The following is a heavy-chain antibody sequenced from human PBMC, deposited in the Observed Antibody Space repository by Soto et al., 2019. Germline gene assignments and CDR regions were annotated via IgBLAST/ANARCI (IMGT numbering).Heavy chain of an antibody. Sequence: SETLSLTCTVSGGSISSYYWSWIRQPPGKGLEWIGYIYYSGSTNYNPSLKSRVTISVDTSKNQFSLKLSSVTAADTAVYYCARDRLVPCGYGMDVWGQGTTVTVSS. J-gene: IGHJ6*02. CDR2: IYYSGST. CDR1: GGSISSYY. D-gene: IGHD2-2*01. CDR3: ARDRLVPCGYGMDV. V-gene: IGHV4-59*08.